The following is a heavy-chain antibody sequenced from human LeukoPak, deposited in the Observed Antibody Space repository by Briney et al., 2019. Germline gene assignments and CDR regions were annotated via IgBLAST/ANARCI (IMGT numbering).Heavy chain of an antibody. J-gene: IGHJ6*02. V-gene: IGHV4-39*07. CDR1: GGSISSSSYY. Sequence: SETLSLTCTVSGGSISSSSYYWGWIRQPPGKGLEWIGSIYYSGSTYYNPSLKSRVTISVDTSKNQFSLKLSSVTAADTAVYYCARARDCSSTSCYAGYYYYGMDVWGQGTTVTVSS. CDR2: IYYSGST. CDR3: ARARDCSSTSCYAGYYYYGMDV. D-gene: IGHD2-2*01.